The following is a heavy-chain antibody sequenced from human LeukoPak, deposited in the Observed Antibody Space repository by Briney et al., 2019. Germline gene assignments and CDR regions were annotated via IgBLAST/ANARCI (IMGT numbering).Heavy chain of an antibody. Sequence: ASVKVSCKASGYTFTGYYMHWVRQAPGQGLEWMGWINPNSGGTNYAQKFQGRVTTTRDTSISTAYMELSRLRSDDTAVYYCARVAGSGWPGGYYFDYWGQGTLVTVSS. CDR3: ARVAGSGWPGGYYFDY. CDR2: INPNSGGT. J-gene: IGHJ4*02. CDR1: GYTFTGYY. V-gene: IGHV1-2*02. D-gene: IGHD6-19*01.